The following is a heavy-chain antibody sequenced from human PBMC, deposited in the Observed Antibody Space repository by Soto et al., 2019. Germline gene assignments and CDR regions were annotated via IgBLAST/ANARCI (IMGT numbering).Heavy chain of an antibody. Sequence: PSETLSLTCAVSGGSISSGGYSWSWIRQPPGKGLEWIGYIYHSGSTYYNPSLKSRVTISVDRSKNQFSLKLSSVTAADTAVYYCAGDRRDYDSSGYSGFDPWGQGTLVTVSS. CDR2: IYHSGST. CDR1: GGSISSGGYS. D-gene: IGHD3-22*01. CDR3: AGDRRDYDSSGYSGFDP. J-gene: IGHJ5*02. V-gene: IGHV4-30-2*01.